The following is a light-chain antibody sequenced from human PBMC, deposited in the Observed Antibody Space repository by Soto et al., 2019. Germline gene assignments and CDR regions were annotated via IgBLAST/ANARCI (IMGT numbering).Light chain of an antibody. Sequence: AIRMTQSPSSFSASTGDRVTITCRASQGISSYLAWYQQKPGKAPKLLIYAASTLQSGVPSRFSGSGSGTDFTLTISSLQPEDFATYYCQQLSGTFGQGTKVDIK. CDR2: AAS. CDR1: QGISSY. CDR3: QQLSGT. J-gene: IGKJ1*01. V-gene: IGKV1-8*01.